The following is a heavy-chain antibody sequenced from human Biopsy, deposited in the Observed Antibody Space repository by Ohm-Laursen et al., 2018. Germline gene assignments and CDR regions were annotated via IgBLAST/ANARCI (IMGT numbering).Heavy chain of an antibody. Sequence: SVKVSCKASGGPSSNYAFSWVRQAPGQGLEWVGRIVPILGHLNYAQRFQGRVSITADKSTTYVYMELSSLTSGDTAVYYCAADADGYYTEFDYWGPGTLVTVSS. J-gene: IGHJ4*02. CDR2: IVPILGHL. CDR1: GGPSSNYA. CDR3: AADADGYYTEFDY. V-gene: IGHV1-69*04. D-gene: IGHD3-3*01.